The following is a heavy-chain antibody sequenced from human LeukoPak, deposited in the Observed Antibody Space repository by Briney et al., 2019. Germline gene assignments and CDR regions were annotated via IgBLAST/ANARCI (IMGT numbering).Heavy chain of an antibody. CDR2: ISNGGDRT. Sequence: GGSLRLSCAASGFTFSDHALNWVRHAPGKGLEWVSLISNGGDRTYYADSVKGRFTISRDNSKNMVYLQMNSLRVEDTAVYFCAKGTSTLDYWGQGTLVTVSS. V-gene: IGHV3-23*01. D-gene: IGHD3-3*02. CDR3: AKGTSTLDY. CDR1: GFTFSDHA. J-gene: IGHJ4*02.